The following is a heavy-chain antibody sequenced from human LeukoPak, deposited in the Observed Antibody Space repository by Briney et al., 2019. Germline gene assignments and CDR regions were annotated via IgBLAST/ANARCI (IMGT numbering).Heavy chain of an antibody. D-gene: IGHD5-18*01. CDR2: ISSVGDNT. V-gene: IGHV3-23*01. J-gene: IGHJ4*02. CDR1: GFTFSSYA. Sequence: PGGSLRLSCAASGFTFSSYAMSWVRQAPGKGLEWVSAISSVGDNTYYADSVKGRLTISRDNSKNTLYVQMTSLRAEDTAVYYCAREDATMVLSLDYWGQGALVTVSS. CDR3: AREDATMVLSLDY.